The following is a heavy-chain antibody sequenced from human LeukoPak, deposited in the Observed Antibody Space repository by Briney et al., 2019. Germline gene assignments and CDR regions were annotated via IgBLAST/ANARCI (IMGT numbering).Heavy chain of an antibody. CDR2: IYYSGST. CDR3: ARVLGVRGWFDP. V-gene: IGHV4-59*01. J-gene: IGHJ5*02. Sequence: ASETLSLTCTVSGGSISSYYWSWIRQPPGKGLEWIGYIYYSGSTNYNPSLKSRVTISVDTSKNQFSLKLTSVTAADTAVSYCARVLGVRGWFDPWGQGMLVTVSS. D-gene: IGHD3-10*01. CDR1: GGSISSYY.